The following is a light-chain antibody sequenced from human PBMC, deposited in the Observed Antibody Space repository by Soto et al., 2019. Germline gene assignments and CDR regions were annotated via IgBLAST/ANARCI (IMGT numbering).Light chain of an antibody. CDR2: KAS. CDR1: QSINSW. J-gene: IGKJ4*01. Sequence: DIQLTQSPSTLSASVGDRVTITCRASQSINSWLAWYQQKPGKAPKLLVYKASSLESGVPSRFSGSGSGTEFTLTISTLQPADFATYYCQQYEAYPLTFGGGTKVEI. CDR3: QQYEAYPLT. V-gene: IGKV1-5*03.